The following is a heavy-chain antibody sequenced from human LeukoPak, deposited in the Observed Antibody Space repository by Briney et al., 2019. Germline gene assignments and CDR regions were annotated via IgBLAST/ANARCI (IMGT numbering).Heavy chain of an antibody. CDR1: GGSISSYY. Sequence: SETLSLTCTVSGGSISSYYWSWIRQPPGKGLEWIGYIYYSGNTNYNPSLKSRVTISVDTSKNQFSLKLSSVTAADTAVYYCARERYYYDSSGYSLSYYYYGMDVWGQGTTVTVSS. D-gene: IGHD3-22*01. J-gene: IGHJ6*02. CDR3: ARERYYYDSSGYSLSYYYYGMDV. V-gene: IGHV4-59*01. CDR2: IYYSGNT.